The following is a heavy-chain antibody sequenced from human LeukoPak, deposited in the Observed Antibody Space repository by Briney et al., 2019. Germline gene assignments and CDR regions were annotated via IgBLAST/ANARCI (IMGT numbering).Heavy chain of an antibody. CDR2: ISSSSSYI. J-gene: IGHJ3*02. V-gene: IGHV3-21*01. CDR1: GFTFSSYS. CDR3: ARDSSWASLTGYPKMAYXXFDI. D-gene: IGHD3-9*01. Sequence: PGGSLRLSCAASGFTFSSYSMNWVRQAPGKGLEWVSSISSSSSYIYYADSVKGRFTISIDNAKNSLYLQMNSLRAEDTAVYYCARDSSWASLTGYPKMAYXXFDIWGQGXXVTXSS.